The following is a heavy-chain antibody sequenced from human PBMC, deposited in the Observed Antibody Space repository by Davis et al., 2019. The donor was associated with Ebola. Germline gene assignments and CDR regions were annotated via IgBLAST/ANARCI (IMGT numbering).Heavy chain of an antibody. J-gene: IGHJ6*02. CDR2: INHSGST. D-gene: IGHD3-9*01. CDR3: ARQGASYYFDWLHYYYGMDV. Sequence: SETLSLTCAVYGGSFSGYYWSWIRQPPGKGLEWIGEINHSGSTYYNPSLKSRVTISVDTSKNQFSLKLSSVTAADTAVYYCARQGASYYFDWLHYYYGMDVWGQGTTVTVSS. CDR1: GGSFSGYY. V-gene: IGHV4-34*01.